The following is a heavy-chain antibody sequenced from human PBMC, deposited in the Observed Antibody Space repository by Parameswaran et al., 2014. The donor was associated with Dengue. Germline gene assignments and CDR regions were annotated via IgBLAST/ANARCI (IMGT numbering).Heavy chain of an antibody. CDR2: INPSGGST. Sequence: WVRQAPGQGLEWMGIINPSGGSTSYAQKFQGRVTMTRDTSTSTVYMELSSLRSEDTAVYYCAREADYYGSGSYYRYFDYWGQGTLVTVSS. D-gene: IGHD3-10*01. J-gene: IGHJ4*02. V-gene: IGHV1-46*01. CDR3: AREADYYGSGSYYRYFDY.